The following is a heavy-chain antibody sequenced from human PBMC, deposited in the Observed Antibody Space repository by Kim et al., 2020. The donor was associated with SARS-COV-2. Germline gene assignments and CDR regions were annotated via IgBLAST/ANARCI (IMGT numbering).Heavy chain of an antibody. V-gene: IGHV3-23*01. J-gene: IGHJ4*02. CDR3: AKGSSGIGCFDS. CDR1: RFTFSSYA. CDR2: ISGSGGST. Sequence: GGSLRLSCAASRFTFSSYAMNWVRQAPGKGLEWVSGISGSGGSTYYADSVKGRFTISRDNSKNTLNLQMNSLRAEDTAVYYCAKGSSGIGCFDSWGQGTLVSVSS. D-gene: IGHD3-22*01.